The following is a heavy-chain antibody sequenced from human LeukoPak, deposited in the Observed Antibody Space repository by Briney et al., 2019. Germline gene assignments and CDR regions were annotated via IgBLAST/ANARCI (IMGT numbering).Heavy chain of an antibody. D-gene: IGHD3-3*01. CDR1: GYTFTSYA. CDR2: INTNTGNP. CDR3: VREGNLYYDFWSRYPGPF. Sequence: ASVKVSCKASGYTFTSYAMNWVRQAPGQGLEWMGWINTNTGNPTYAQGFTGRFVFSLDTSVSTAYLQISSLKAEDTAVYYCVREGNLYYDFWSRYPGPFWGQGTLVTVSS. V-gene: IGHV7-4-1*02. J-gene: IGHJ4*02.